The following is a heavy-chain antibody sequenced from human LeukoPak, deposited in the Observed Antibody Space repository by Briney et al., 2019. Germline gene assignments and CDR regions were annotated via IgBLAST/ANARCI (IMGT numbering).Heavy chain of an antibody. J-gene: IGHJ4*02. D-gene: IGHD3-10*01. CDR1: GGSIGSSSYY. V-gene: IGHV4-39*01. CDR2: IYYSGST. CDR3: ARPATYYYGAEDY. Sequence: SETLSLTCSVSGGSIGSSSYYWGWIRQPPGKGLEWIGSIYYSGSTYYNPSLKSRVTISVDTSKNQFSLKLSSVTAADTAVYYCARPATYYYGAEDYWGQGTLVTVSS.